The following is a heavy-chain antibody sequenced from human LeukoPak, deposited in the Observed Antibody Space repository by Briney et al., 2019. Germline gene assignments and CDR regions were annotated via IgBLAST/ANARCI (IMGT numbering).Heavy chain of an antibody. Sequence: PGGSLTLSCAASGFTFSLYDMSWVRQAPGKGLEWVSVIGGGGRTTYYADSVKGRFTISRDNSKNTLYLQMSSLRPEDTAVYYCAKDGQIVRSYFDYWGQGTLVTASS. CDR1: GFTFSLYD. J-gene: IGHJ4*02. CDR3: AKDGQIVRSYFDY. V-gene: IGHV3-23*01. CDR2: IGGGGRTT. D-gene: IGHD6-6*01.